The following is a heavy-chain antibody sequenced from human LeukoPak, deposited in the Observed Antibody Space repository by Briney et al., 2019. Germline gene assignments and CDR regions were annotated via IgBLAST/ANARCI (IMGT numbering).Heavy chain of an antibody. CDR1: GFTVSDNH. Sequence: GGSLRLSCVASGFTVSDNHVSWVRQAPGKGLEWVSLIDNVGGTYYADSVKGRFTISREHSENTLYLQMNSLRAEDTALYYCMGYGGNSFWGQGALVTVPS. CDR2: IDNVGGT. D-gene: IGHD4-23*01. J-gene: IGHJ4*02. CDR3: MGYGGNSF. V-gene: IGHV3-66*01.